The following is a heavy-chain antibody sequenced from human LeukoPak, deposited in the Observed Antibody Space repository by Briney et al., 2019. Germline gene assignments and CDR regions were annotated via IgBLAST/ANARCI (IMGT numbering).Heavy chain of an antibody. CDR2: IWYDGSNK. J-gene: IGHJ6*03. D-gene: IGHD3-10*01. V-gene: IGHV3-33*06. Sequence: PGRSLRLSCAASGFTFSSYGMHWVRQAPGKGLGWVAVIWYDGSNKYYADSVKGRFTISRDNSKNTLYLQMNSLRAEDTAVYYCAKDSGHSGYYYYMDVWGKGTTVTVSS. CDR1: GFTFSSYG. CDR3: AKDSGHSGYYYYMDV.